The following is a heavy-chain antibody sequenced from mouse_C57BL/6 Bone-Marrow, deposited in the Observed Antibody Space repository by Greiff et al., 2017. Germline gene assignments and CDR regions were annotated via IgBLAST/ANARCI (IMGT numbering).Heavy chain of an antibody. CDR3: ASRGWLSCDY. Sequence: VKVVESGAELARPGASVKLSCKASGYTFTSYGISWVKQRTGQGLEWIGEIYPRSGNNYYNEKLKGKSTLTADKSSSTSYMELRSLTSEDSAVYFCASRGWLSCDYGGQGTTLTVSS. CDR1: GYTFTSYG. D-gene: IGHD2-3*01. V-gene: IGHV1-81*01. CDR2: IYPRSGNN. J-gene: IGHJ2*01.